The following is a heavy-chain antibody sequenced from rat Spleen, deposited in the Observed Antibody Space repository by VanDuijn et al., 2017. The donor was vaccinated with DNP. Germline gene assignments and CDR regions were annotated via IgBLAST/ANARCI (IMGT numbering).Heavy chain of an antibody. CDR3: ATHRGY. Sequence: EVQLVESGGGLVQPGRSLKLSCAASGFTFSDYNMAWVRQSPKKGLEWVATIFYDGSRTYYRDSVKGRFTISRDNAKSTLYLQMDSLRSEDTATYYCATHRGYWGQGVMVTVSS. J-gene: IGHJ2*01. CDR2: IFYDGSRT. V-gene: IGHV5S10*01. CDR1: GFTFSDYN.